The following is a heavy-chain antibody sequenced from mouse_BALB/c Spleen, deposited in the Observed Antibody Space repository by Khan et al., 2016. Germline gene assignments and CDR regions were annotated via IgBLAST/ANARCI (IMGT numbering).Heavy chain of an antibody. Sequence: EVQLQESGPGLVKPSQSLSLTCTVTGYSITSDYAWNWIRQFPGNKLEWMGYISYSGSTSYNPSLKSRISITRDTSKNQFFLQLNSVTTEDTAIYYCARNGNRYERTWFAYWGQGTLVTVSA. V-gene: IGHV3-2*02. CDR3: ARNGNRYERTWFAY. D-gene: IGHD2-14*01. CDR2: ISYSGST. J-gene: IGHJ3*01. CDR1: GYSITSDYA.